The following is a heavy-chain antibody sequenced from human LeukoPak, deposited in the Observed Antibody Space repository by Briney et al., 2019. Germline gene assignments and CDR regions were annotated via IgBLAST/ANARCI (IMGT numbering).Heavy chain of an antibody. CDR1: GYSISSGYY. D-gene: IGHD3-10*01. CDR2: IYHSGST. J-gene: IGHJ4*02. CDR3: AREACYYGSGSYYAY. Sequence: PSETLSLTCAVSGYSISSGYYWGWIRQPPGKGLEWIGSIYHSGSTYYNPSLKSRVTISVDTSKNQFSLKLSSVTAADTAVYYCAREACYYGSGSYYAYWGQGTLVTVSS. V-gene: IGHV4-38-2*02.